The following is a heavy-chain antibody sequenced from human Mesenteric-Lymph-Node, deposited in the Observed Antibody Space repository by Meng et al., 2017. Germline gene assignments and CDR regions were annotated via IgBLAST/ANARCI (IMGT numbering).Heavy chain of an antibody. D-gene: IGHD1-1*01. CDR3: GRDQGRQLINH. CDR2: VYHRGHT. J-gene: IGHJ4*02. Sequence: QVQLQVPAPLLVSLSGTLSLTAAFSGVPTVWCIWCGWVRQPPGKGLEWIGEVYHRGHTNYNPSLKSRLVISVDRSKNQFSLNLSSVTAADTAVYYCGRDQGRQLINHWGQGTLVTVSS. V-gene: IGHV4-4*02. CDR1: GVPTVWCIW.